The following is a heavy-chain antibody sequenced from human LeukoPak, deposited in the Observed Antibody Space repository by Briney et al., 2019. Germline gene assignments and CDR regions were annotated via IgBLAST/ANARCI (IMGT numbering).Heavy chain of an antibody. J-gene: IGHJ4*02. V-gene: IGHV4-34*01. CDR2: INHSGST. CDR3: ARGRFGVN. CDR1: GGSFSGYY. Sequence: PSETLSLTCAVYGGSFSGYYWSWIRQPPGKGLEWIGEINHSGSTNDNPSLKSRVDISVDTSKNQFSLKLSSVTAADTAVYYCARGRFGVNWGQGTLVTVSS. D-gene: IGHD3-10*01.